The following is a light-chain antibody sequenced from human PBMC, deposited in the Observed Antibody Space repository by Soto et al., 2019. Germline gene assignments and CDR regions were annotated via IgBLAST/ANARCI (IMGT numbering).Light chain of an antibody. Sequence: EIVLTQSPGTLSLSPGERATLSCRASQSVTSSSLAWYQQKPGQAPRLLIYGASSRATGIPDRFSGSGSGTDFTLTISRLEPEEFAVYYCQQCGTSPLTFGGGTKVEIK. CDR3: QQCGTSPLT. CDR1: QSVTSSS. J-gene: IGKJ4*01. CDR2: GAS. V-gene: IGKV3-20*01.